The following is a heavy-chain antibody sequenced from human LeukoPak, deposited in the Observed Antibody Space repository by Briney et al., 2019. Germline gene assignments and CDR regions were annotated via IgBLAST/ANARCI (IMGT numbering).Heavy chain of an antibody. Sequence: PGGSLRLSCAASGFTFSDYYMSWIRQAPGKGLEWVSYISSSSSYTNYADSVKGRITISRDNAKNSLYLQMNSLRAEDTAVYYCARGGYGDYVIVYWGQGTLVTVSS. CDR3: ARGGYGDYVIVY. D-gene: IGHD4-17*01. J-gene: IGHJ4*02. CDR1: GFTFSDYY. V-gene: IGHV3-11*06. CDR2: ISSSSSYT.